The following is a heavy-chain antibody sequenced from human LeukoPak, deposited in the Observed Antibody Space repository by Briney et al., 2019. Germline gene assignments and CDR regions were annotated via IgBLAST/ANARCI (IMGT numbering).Heavy chain of an antibody. CDR3: AREDQLDY. V-gene: IGHV3-21*06. Sequence: GGSLSLSCAASGFTFSSYSMNWVRQAPGKGLEWVSSISSSSGYIYYADLVKGRFTISRDNAKNSLYLQMNSLRAEDTAAYYCAREDQLDYWGQGTLVTVSS. CDR1: GFTFSSYS. CDR2: ISSSSGYI. J-gene: IGHJ4*02.